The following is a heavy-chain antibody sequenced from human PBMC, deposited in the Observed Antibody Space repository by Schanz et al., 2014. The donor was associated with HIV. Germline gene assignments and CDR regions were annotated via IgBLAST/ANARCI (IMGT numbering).Heavy chain of an antibody. CDR1: GFTFNSYG. CDR2: ISYDGKYK. J-gene: IGHJ4*02. D-gene: IGHD4-17*01. V-gene: IGHV3-30*03. CDR3: ACECDYGGNSCFDY. Sequence: QVQVVESGGGVVQPERSLRLSCAASGFTFNSYGMLWVRQAPGKGLEWVALISYDGKYKFYGDSVKGRFTISRDNSKNTLYLQMNSLRAEDTALYYCACECDYGGNSCFDYWGQGTLVTVSS.